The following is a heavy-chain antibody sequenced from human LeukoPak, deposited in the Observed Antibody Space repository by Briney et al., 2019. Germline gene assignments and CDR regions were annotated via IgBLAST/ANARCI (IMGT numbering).Heavy chain of an antibody. Sequence: GGSLRLSCAASGFTFSSYAMSWVRRAPGKGLEWVSGISNSGDSTYYADSVKGRFTISRDNSKNTLYLQMNSLRAEDTAVYFCTSSSSSLPYYFDFWGQGSLVAVSS. J-gene: IGHJ4*02. CDR1: GFTFSSYA. CDR3: TSSSSSLPYYFDF. V-gene: IGHV3-23*01. CDR2: ISNSGDST. D-gene: IGHD6-6*01.